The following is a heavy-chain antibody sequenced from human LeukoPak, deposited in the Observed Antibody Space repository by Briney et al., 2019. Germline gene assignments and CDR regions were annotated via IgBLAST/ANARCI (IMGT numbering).Heavy chain of an antibody. CDR1: GGSISSGSDY. CDR3: ARDVNDFWSWAFDI. Sequence: PSQTLSLTCTVSGGSISSGSDYWNWIRQPAGKGLEWIGRIYSSGSTNYNPSLKSRVTISVDTSKNQFSLKLTSVTATDTAVYYCARDVNDFWSWAFDIRGQGTMVTVSS. J-gene: IGHJ3*02. CDR2: IYSSGST. V-gene: IGHV4-61*02. D-gene: IGHD3-3*01.